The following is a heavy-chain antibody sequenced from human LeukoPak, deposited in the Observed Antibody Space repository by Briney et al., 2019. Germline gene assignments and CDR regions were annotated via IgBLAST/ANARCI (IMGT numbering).Heavy chain of an antibody. CDR2: IYTSGST. CDR3: VREGTVGTLY. J-gene: IGHJ4*02. Sequence: SETLSLTCTVSGGSISSYYWSWIRQPAGKGLEWIGRIYTSGSTNYNPSLKSRVTMSVDTSKNQFSLQLNSVTPEDTAVYYCVREGTVGTLYWGQGTLVTVSS. CDR1: GGSISSYY. V-gene: IGHV4-4*07. D-gene: IGHD4-23*01.